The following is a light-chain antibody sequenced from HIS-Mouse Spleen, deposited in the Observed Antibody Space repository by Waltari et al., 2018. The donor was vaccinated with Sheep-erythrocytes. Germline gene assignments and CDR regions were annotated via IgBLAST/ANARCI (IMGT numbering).Light chain of an antibody. Sequence: QSVLTQPPSVSGAPGQIVTIASTRRTSTTGACNDIHRYQQLPGTAPKPLIYGNSNRPSVVPDRFSGSKSGTSASLAITGLQAEDEADYYCQSYDSSLSGWVFGGGTKLTVL. CDR2: GNS. V-gene: IGLV1-40*01. J-gene: IGLJ3*02. CDR1: TSTTGACND. CDR3: QSYDSSLSGWV.